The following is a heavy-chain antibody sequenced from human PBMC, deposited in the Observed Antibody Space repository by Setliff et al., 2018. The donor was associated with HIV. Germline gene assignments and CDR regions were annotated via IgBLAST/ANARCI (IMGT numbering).Heavy chain of an antibody. J-gene: IGHJ3*01. CDR2: IRGGRTTYT. Sequence: KAGGSLRLSCAASGFPFSDYYFYWIRQAPGKGLEWVSHIRGGRTTYTNYADSVKGRFTIARDTAKNSVYLKMNSPRADDTAVYYCARGRDKDSPWAFDVWGQGTVVT. V-gene: IGHV3-11*03. D-gene: IGHD2-21*01. CDR3: ARGRDKDSPWAFDV. CDR1: GFPFSDYY.